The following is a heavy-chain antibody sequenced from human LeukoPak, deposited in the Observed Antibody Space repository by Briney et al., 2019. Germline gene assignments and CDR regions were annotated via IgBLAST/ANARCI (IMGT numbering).Heavy chain of an antibody. Sequence: GGSLRLSCAASGFTFSSYGMHWVRQAPGKGLEWVAVIWYDGSNKYYADSVKGRFTISRDDSKNTLYLQMNSLRAEDTAVYYCARDRIAAAGPNWFDPWGQGTLVTVSS. V-gene: IGHV3-33*01. D-gene: IGHD6-13*01. J-gene: IGHJ5*02. CDR1: GFTFSSYG. CDR2: IWYDGSNK. CDR3: ARDRIAAAGPNWFDP.